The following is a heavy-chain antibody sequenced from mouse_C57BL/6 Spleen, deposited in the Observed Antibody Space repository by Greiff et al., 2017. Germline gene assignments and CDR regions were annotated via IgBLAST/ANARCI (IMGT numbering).Heavy chain of an antibody. CDR1: GYTFTGYW. CDR3: ARGELRTTVVSRAMDY. V-gene: IGHV1-9*01. CDR2: ILPGSGST. J-gene: IGHJ4*01. D-gene: IGHD1-1*01. Sequence: QVQLQQSGAELMKPGASVTLSCKATGYTFTGYWLEWVKQRPGHGLEWIGEILPGSGSTNYNEKFKGKATFTADTSSNTAYMQLSSLTTEDSAIYYCARGELRTTVVSRAMDYWGQGTSVTVSS.